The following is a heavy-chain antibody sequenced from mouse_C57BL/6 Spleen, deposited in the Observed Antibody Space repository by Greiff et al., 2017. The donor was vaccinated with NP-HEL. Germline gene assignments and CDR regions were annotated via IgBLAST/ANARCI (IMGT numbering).Heavy chain of an antibody. V-gene: IGHV1-81*01. CDR1: GYTFTSYG. J-gene: IGHJ4*01. Sequence: QVQLKESGAELARPGASVKLSCKASGYTFTSYGISWVKQRTGQGLEWIGELYPRSGTTYYPETFTGNATLTADKSSSTAYMELRSLTSEDSAVYFCARGGNYYAMDYWGQGTSVTVSS. D-gene: IGHD2-1*01. CDR3: ARGGNYYAMDY. CDR2: LYPRSGTT.